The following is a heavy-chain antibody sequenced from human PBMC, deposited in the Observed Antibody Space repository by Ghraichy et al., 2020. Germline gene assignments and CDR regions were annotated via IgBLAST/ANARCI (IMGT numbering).Heavy chain of an antibody. CDR1: GYSFTSFW. CDR3: VRHSGCTDGVCYKFDY. CDR2: VYPGDSDT. V-gene: IGHV5-51*01. D-gene: IGHD2-8*01. J-gene: IGHJ4*02. Sequence: GESLNISCKGSGYSFTSFWIGWVRQMPGKGLEWMGIVYPGDSDTRYSPSFQGQVTTSADKSISTAYLQWRSLKASDTAMYYCVRHSGCTDGVCYKFDYWGQGTLVTVSS.